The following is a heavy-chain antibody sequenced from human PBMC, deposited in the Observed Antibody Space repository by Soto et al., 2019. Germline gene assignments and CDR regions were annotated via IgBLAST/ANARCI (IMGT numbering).Heavy chain of an antibody. Sequence: PGGSLRLSCAASGFTFSSYSMNWVRQAPGKGLEWVSSISSSSSYIYYADSVKGRFTISRDNAKNSLYLQMNSLRAEDTAVYYCARATGGYDPFDYSGQGTLVTVSS. CDR1: GFTFSSYS. J-gene: IGHJ4*02. CDR2: ISSSSSYI. V-gene: IGHV3-21*01. CDR3: ARATGGYDPFDY. D-gene: IGHD5-12*01.